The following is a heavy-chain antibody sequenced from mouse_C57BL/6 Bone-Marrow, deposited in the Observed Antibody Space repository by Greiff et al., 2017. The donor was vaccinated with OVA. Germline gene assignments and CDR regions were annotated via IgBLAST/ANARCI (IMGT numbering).Heavy chain of an antibody. Sequence: EVKVVESGGGLVQPGGSLSLSCAASGFTFTDYYMSWVRQPPGKALEWLGFIRNKANGYTTEYSASVKGRFTISRDNSQSILYLQMNALRAEDSATYYCARYIYYYGSSYGYYAMDYWGQGTSVTVSS. J-gene: IGHJ4*01. CDR2: IRNKANGYTT. CDR1: GFTFTDYY. D-gene: IGHD1-1*01. V-gene: IGHV7-3*01. CDR3: ARYIYYYGSSYGYYAMDY.